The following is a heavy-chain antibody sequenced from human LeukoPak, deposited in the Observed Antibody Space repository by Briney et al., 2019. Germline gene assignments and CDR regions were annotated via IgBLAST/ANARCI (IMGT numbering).Heavy chain of an antibody. CDR1: GYTFTNCH. CDR2: MNRNNGDS. D-gene: IGHD2-21*02. J-gene: IGHJ4*02. V-gene: IGHV1-8*03. Sequence: ASVKLSCKASGYTFTNCHISWVRQASGQGLEWMGWMNRNNGDSGYAQNLHGRATLTPDPSISTAYMQLRILRSDDTAVYFCARTNSMTASGYDYWGQGTPVTVS. CDR3: ARTNSMTASGYDY.